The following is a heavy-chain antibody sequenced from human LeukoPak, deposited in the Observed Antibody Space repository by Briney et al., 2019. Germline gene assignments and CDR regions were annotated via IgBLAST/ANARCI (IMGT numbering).Heavy chain of an antibody. J-gene: IGHJ5*02. CDR1: GGSISSGSYY. CDR3: ARGDANRWFDP. D-gene: IGHD4/OR15-4a*01. CDR2: IYSSGST. V-gene: IGHV4-61*10. Sequence: SETLSLTCTVSGGSISSGSYYWSWIRQPAGKGLEWIGRIYSSGSTNYNPSLKSRVTISVDTSKNQFSLKLSSVTAADTAVYYCARGDANRWFDPWGQGTLVTVSS.